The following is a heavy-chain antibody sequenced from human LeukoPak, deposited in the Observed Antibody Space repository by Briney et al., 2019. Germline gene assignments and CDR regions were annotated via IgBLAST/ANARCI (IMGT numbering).Heavy chain of an antibody. V-gene: IGHV3-23*01. Sequence: GGSLRLSCVASGFTLSNYAMSWARQAPGKGLEWVSGISSSGSGGNTYYADSVKGRFTISRDSSNNTLSLQMNTLRAEDTAIYYCAKDRTVGASYWYFDLWGRGTLVTVSS. J-gene: IGHJ2*01. CDR2: ISSSGSGGNT. D-gene: IGHD1-26*01. CDR1: GFTLSNYA. CDR3: AKDRTVGASYWYFDL.